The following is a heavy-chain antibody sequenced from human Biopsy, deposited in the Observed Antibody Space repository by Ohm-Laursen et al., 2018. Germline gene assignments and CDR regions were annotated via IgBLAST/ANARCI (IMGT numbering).Heavy chain of an antibody. CDR3: ARDRDRRGWFDP. V-gene: IGHV4-4*07. CDR2: IYTSGIT. Sequence: PSDTLSLTCTVSGGSLSSYSWSWIRQPAGKGLEWIGQIYTSGITNYNPSLKSRVTMSVGTSKNKFSLRVSSVTAADTAVYYCARDRDRRGWFDPWGQGTLVTVSS. CDR1: GGSLSSYS. J-gene: IGHJ5*02. D-gene: IGHD1-14*01.